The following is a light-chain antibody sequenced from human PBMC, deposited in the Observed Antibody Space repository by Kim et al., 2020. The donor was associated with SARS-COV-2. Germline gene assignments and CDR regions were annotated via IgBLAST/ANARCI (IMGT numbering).Light chain of an antibody. CDR2: GTS. CDR3: QQYGSSALYT. CDR1: QSVSSSF. Sequence: EIVLTQSPGTLSLSPAERATLSCRASQSVSSSFFAWYQQKPGQAPRLLIYGTSSRAAGVPDRFSGSGSGTDFTLTISRLEPEDFAVYYCQQYGSSALYTFGQGTKLEI. V-gene: IGKV3-20*01. J-gene: IGKJ2*01.